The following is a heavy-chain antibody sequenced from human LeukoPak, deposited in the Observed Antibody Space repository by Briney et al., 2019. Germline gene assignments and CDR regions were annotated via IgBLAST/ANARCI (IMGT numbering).Heavy chain of an antibody. Sequence: PGGSLRLSCAASGFTFSSYVMSWVRQVPGKGLEWVSTISGSGGNTYYADSVKGRFTISRDNSKNTLYLQMNSLRVEDTAVYYCAKGRYSGYDYAYYYYGMDVWGQGTTVTVSS. V-gene: IGHV3-23*01. D-gene: IGHD5-12*01. CDR1: GFTFSSYV. CDR3: AKGRYSGYDYAYYYYGMDV. J-gene: IGHJ6*02. CDR2: ISGSGGNT.